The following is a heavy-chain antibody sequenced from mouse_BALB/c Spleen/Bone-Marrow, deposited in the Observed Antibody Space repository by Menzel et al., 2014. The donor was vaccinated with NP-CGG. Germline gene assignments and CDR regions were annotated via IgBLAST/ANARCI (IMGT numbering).Heavy chain of an antibody. D-gene: IGHD2-14*01. CDR1: GFTFTDYY. Sequence: EVQLVESGGGLVQPGGSLRLSCATSGFTFTDYYMRWVRQPPGKALEWLGFIRNKANGYTTEYSASVKGRFTISRANSQRILYLKMNPLEAEGSATYYCAREADRYAMDYWGQGTSVPGSS. CDR3: AREADRYAMDY. CDR2: IRNKANGYTT. J-gene: IGHJ4*01. V-gene: IGHV7-3*02.